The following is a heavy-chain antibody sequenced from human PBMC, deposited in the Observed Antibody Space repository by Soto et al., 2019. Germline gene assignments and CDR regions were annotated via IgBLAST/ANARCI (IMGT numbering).Heavy chain of an antibody. CDR1: GYTFPNYG. CDR3: ARDLDGSGAYYTDF. J-gene: IGHJ4*02. Sequence: ASVKVSCKASGYTFPNYGITWVRQAPGQGLEWMGWISAYKTNIKYAQKFQGRVTLTTDTSTSTAYMELRSLRSDDTAIYYCARDLDGSGAYYTDFWGQGTLVTVSS. CDR2: ISAYKTNI. V-gene: IGHV1-18*01. D-gene: IGHD3-10*01.